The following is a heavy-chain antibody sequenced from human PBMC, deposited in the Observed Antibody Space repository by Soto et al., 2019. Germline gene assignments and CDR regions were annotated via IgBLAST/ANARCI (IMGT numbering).Heavy chain of an antibody. Sequence: QMQLQQGGAGLLKPSETMSLTCAVYGGSFSGYYYYWIRQPPGKGLVWIGEINRSGRTNYNPSLKSRVTISVDTSKNQFSRTLSSVTAADTAIYYCARGGLTTVPPLTWGQGTLVTVSS. D-gene: IGHD4-17*01. V-gene: IGHV4-34*01. CDR2: INRSGRT. CDR1: GGSFSGYY. J-gene: IGHJ4*02. CDR3: ARGGLTTVPPLT.